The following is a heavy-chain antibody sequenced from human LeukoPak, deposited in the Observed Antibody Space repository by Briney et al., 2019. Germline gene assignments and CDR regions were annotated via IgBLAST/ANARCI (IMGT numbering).Heavy chain of an antibody. D-gene: IGHD3-9*01. CDR1: GFTFSSHW. CDR2: IKQDGSEK. V-gene: IGHV3-7*01. CDR3: VRVDILTGYCHFDY. J-gene: IGHJ4*02. Sequence: GGSLRLSCAASGFTFSSHWMSWVRQAPGKGLEWVANIKQDGSEKYYVDSVKGRFTISRDNAKNSLYLQMNSLRAEDTAVYYCVRVDILTGYCHFDYWGQGTLVTVSS.